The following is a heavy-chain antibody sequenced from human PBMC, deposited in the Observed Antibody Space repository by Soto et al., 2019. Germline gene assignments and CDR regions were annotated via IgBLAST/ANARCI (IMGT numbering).Heavy chain of an antibody. D-gene: IGHD6-13*01. CDR2: ISYDGSNK. CDR1: GFTFSSSA. CDR3: AKEFSKYSSSLGY. Sequence: QVQLVESGGGVVQPGRSLRLSCAASGFTFSSSAMHWVRQAPGKGLEWVAVISYDGSNKYYADSVKGRFTTSRDNSKNTLYLQMNSLRAEDTAVYYCAKEFSKYSSSLGYWGQGTLVTVSS. V-gene: IGHV3-30-3*02. J-gene: IGHJ4*02.